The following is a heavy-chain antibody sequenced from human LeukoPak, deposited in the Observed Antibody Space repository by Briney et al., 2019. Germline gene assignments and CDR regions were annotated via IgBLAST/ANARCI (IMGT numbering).Heavy chain of an antibody. Sequence: KSSETLSLTCTVSGESISSSSYYWGWIRQPPGKGLEWIGSIYYSGSTYYNPSLKSRVTISVDTSKNQFSLNLSSVTAADTAVYYCARDSGDYVRRFYHYGMDVWGQGTTVTVSS. D-gene: IGHD4-17*01. J-gene: IGHJ6*02. CDR3: ARDSGDYVRRFYHYGMDV. CDR1: GESISSSSYY. V-gene: IGHV4-39*02. CDR2: IYYSGST.